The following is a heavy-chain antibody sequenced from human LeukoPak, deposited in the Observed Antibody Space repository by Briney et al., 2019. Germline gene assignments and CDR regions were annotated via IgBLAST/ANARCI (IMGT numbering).Heavy chain of an antibody. CDR3: ARKNMVRGVMFDY. CDR2: INHSGST. D-gene: IGHD3-10*01. Sequence: PSETLSLTCAVYGGSFSGYYWSWIRQPPGKGLEWIGEINHSGSTNYNPSLKSRVTISVDTSKNQFSLKLSSVTAADTAVYYCARKNMVRGVMFDYWGQGTLVTVSS. CDR1: GGSFSGYY. V-gene: IGHV4-34*01. J-gene: IGHJ4*02.